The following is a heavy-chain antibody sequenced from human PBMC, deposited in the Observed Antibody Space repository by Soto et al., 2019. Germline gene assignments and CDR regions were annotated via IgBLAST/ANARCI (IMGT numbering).Heavy chain of an antibody. Sequence: PSETLSLTCSVAGGSVSSAGYYWSWIRQSPGKGLEWIGYIYYSGSTKYNPSLKSRVTISIDMSKNQLSLKLNSVTAADTAVYYCARVPPIGGATFTFASWGQGTLVTVSS. CDR3: ARVPPIGGATFTFAS. D-gene: IGHD1-26*01. V-gene: IGHV4-61*08. J-gene: IGHJ4*02. CDR1: GGSVSSAGYY. CDR2: IYYSGST.